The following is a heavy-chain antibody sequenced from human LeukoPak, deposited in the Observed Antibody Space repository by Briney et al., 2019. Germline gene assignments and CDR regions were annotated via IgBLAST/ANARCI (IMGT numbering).Heavy chain of an antibody. D-gene: IGHD3-9*01. J-gene: IGHJ5*02. CDR3: ARGSKTIFSRSNWFDP. V-gene: IGHV4-4*02. CDR2: IYHSGST. CDR1: GGSISSSNW. Sequence: SETLSLTCAVSGGSISSSNWWSWVRRPPGKGLEWIGEIYHSGSTNYNPSLKSRVTISVDKSKNQFSLKLSSVTAADTAVYYCARGSKTIFSRSNWFDPWGQGTLVTVSS.